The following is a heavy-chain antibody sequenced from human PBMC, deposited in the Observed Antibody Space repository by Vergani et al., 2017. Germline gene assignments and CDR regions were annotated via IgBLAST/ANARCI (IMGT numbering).Heavy chain of an antibody. J-gene: IGHJ5*02. V-gene: IGHV3-33*01. CDR3: ARDWRLLYDRFDP. CDR2: TWYDGTNK. Sequence: QVQLVESGGGVVQPGRSLRLSCAASGFTFNQNGMHWVRQAPGKGLEWVAVTWYDGTNKQYADSVKGRFTISRDNSKNTLYLQMNSLRGEDTGVYYCARDWRLLYDRFDPWGQGTLVTVSS. D-gene: IGHD2/OR15-2a*01. CDR1: GFTFNQNG.